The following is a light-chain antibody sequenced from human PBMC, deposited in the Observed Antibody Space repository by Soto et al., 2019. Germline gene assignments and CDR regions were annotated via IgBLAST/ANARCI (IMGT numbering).Light chain of an antibody. J-gene: IGKJ1*01. Sequence: DIQMTQSPSTLSASVGDRVTITCRASQSIRNWLAWYQQKPGEAPKLLIYKASNLESGVPSRFSGIGSGTEFSLTISSLQPDDFATYYCQQYNTYRTFGQGTKV. CDR1: QSIRNW. CDR2: KAS. CDR3: QQYNTYRT. V-gene: IGKV1-5*03.